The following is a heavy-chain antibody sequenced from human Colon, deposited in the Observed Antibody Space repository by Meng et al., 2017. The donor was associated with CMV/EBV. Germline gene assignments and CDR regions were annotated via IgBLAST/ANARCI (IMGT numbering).Heavy chain of an antibody. J-gene: IGHJ4*02. CDR2: IKQDGSDK. CDR1: GFTFSSYW. CDR3: ARDLSGVEWLLYGYYFDY. V-gene: IGHV3-7*01. Sequence: GESLKISCAASGFTFSSYWMTWVRQAPGKGLEWVANIKQDGSDKYYVDSVRGRFTISRDNPKKSLYLQMNSLRVEDTAVYYCARDLSGVEWLLYGYYFDYWGQGTLVTVSS. D-gene: IGHD3-3*01.